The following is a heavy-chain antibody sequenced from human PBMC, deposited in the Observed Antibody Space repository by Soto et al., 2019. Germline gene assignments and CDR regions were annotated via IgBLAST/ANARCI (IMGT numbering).Heavy chain of an antibody. V-gene: IGHV1-46*01. CDR3: ARDSTLAY. J-gene: IGHJ4*02. CDR2: INPIGGGT. CDR1: GYTFTSYY. Sequence: HVQLVQSGAEVKKPGASVKVSCKASGYTFTSYYMHWVRQAPGQGLEWMGIINPIGGGTSYAQKFQGRVTMTRDTSTNTVYMELSSLRSEDTAMYYCARDSTLAYWGQGTLVTFSS.